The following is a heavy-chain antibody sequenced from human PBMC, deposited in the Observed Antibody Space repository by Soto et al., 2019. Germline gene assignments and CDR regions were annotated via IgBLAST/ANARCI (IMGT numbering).Heavy chain of an antibody. Sequence: SETLSLTCTVSGGSISSYYWSWIRQPPGKGLEWIGYIYYSGSTNYNPSLKSRVTISVDTSKNQFSLKLNSMTAADTAVYYCARQNYGSGSTYFDYWAQRTLVPVSS. CDR1: GGSISSYY. CDR2: IYYSGST. D-gene: IGHD3-10*01. CDR3: ARQNYGSGSTYFDY. J-gene: IGHJ4*02. V-gene: IGHV4-59*08.